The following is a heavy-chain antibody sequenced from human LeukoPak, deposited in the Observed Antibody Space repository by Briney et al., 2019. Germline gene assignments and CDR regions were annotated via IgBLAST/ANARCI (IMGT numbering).Heavy chain of an antibody. D-gene: IGHD3-10*01. J-gene: IGHJ4*02. CDR3: GRYLNY. CDR1: GFTFSSYE. Sequence: HPGGSLRLSCAASGFTFSSYEMNWVRQAPGKGVEWISHITTSGSKTYYADSVKGQFTISRDNAKSSLYLQRNSLRAEDTAVYYCGRYLNYWGQGTLVTVSS. CDR2: ITTSGSKT. V-gene: IGHV3-48*03.